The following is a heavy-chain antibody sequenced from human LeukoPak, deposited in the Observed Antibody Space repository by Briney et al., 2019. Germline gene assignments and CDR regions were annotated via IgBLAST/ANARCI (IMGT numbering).Heavy chain of an antibody. D-gene: IGHD5-18*01. J-gene: IGHJ6*02. CDR2: IYYSGST. V-gene: IGHV4-59*01. CDR3: ARAIQHTYMSYYYGMDV. Sequence: SETLSLTCTVSGGSISSYYWSWIRQPPGKGLEWIGYIYYSGSTNYNPSLKSRVTISVDTSKNQFSLKLSSVTAADTAVYYCARAIQHTYMSYYYGMDVWGQGTTVTVSS. CDR1: GGSISSYY.